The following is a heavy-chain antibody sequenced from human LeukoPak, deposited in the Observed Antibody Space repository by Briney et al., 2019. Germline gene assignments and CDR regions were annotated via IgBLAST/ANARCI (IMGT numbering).Heavy chain of an antibody. CDR1: GGSFSGYY. Sequence: KPSETLSLTCAVYGGSFSGYYWSWIRQPPGKGLEWIGEINHSGSTNYNPSLKSRVTISVDTSKNQFSLKLSSVTAADTAVYYCARVRVAARPFNWFDPWGQGTLVTVSS. J-gene: IGHJ5*02. CDR2: INHSGST. D-gene: IGHD6-6*01. CDR3: ARVRVAARPFNWFDP. V-gene: IGHV4-34*01.